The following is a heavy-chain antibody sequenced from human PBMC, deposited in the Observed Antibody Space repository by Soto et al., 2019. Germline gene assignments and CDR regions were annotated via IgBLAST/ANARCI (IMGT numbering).Heavy chain of an antibody. J-gene: IGHJ2*01. CDR3: AKRTVGWYFDL. CDR2: ISGSGGST. Sequence: EVQLLESGGGLVQPGGSLRLSCAASGFTFSSYAMNWVRQAPGKGLEWVSVISGSGGSTYYADAVKGRFTISRDNSINTLYLQMNSLRAEDTAVYYCAKRTVGWYFDLWGRGTLVTVSS. V-gene: IGHV3-23*01. CDR1: GFTFSSYA. D-gene: IGHD4-17*01.